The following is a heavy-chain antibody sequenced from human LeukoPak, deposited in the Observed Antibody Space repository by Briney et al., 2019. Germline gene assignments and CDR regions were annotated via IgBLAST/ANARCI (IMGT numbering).Heavy chain of an antibody. J-gene: IGHJ4*02. CDR2: ISYDGSNK. D-gene: IGHD6-19*01. Sequence: GGSLRLSCAASGFTFSSYGMHWVRQAPRRGLEWVAVISYDGSNKYYVDSVKGRFTISRDNSENTLYLQMNSLRAEDTAVYYCAKDRSSGWSTEYFDFWGQGTLVTVSS. V-gene: IGHV3-30*18. CDR1: GFTFSSYG. CDR3: AKDRSSGWSTEYFDF.